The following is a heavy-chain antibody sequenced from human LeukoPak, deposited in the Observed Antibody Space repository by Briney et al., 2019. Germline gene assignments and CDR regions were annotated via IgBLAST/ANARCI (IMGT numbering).Heavy chain of an antibody. J-gene: IGHJ3*02. D-gene: IGHD3-3*01. V-gene: IGHV4-34*01. CDR2: INHSGST. CDR3: ARVHYDFWSGYPTYAFDI. Sequence: PSETLSLTCAVYGGSFSGHYWSWIRQPPGKGLEWIGEINHSGSTNYNPSLKSRVTISVDTSKNQFSLKLSSVTAADTAVYYCARVHYDFWSGYPTYAFDIWGQGTMVTVSS. CDR1: GGSFSGHY.